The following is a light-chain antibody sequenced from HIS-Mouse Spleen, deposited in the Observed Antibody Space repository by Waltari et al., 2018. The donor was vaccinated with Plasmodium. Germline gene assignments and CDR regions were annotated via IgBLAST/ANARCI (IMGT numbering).Light chain of an antibody. J-gene: IGLJ3*02. CDR3: YSTDSSGNHRV. Sequence: SYELTQPPSVSVSPGQTARVTCSGDALPKKYAYLYQKQSGQAPVLVIYEDSKRPSGIPERFSGSSSGTMATLTISGAQVEDEADYYCYSTDSSGNHRVFGGGTKLTVL. CDR1: ALPKKY. V-gene: IGLV3-10*01. CDR2: EDS.